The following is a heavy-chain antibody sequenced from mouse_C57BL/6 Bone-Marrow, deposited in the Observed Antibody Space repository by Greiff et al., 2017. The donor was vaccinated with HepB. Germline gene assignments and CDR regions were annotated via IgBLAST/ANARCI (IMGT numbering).Heavy chain of an antibody. CDR1: GYTFTSYW. Sequence: VQLQQPGAELVMPGASVKLSCKASGYTFTSYWMHWVKQRPGQGLEWIGEIDPSDSYTNYNQKFKGKSTLTVDKSSSTAYMQLSSLTSEDSAVYYCARAGLRFNYWGRGTTLTVSA. J-gene: IGHJ2*01. D-gene: IGHD3-1*01. CDR3: ARAGLRFNY. CDR2: IDPSDSYT. V-gene: IGHV1-69*01.